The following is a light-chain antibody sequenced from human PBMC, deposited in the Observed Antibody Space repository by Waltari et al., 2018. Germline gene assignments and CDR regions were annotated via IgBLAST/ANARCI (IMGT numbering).Light chain of an antibody. Sequence: EIVLTQSPATLSLSPGERATLSGRASQSVSSYLAWYQQKPGQAPRLLIYAASTRATGIPARFSGSGSGTDFTLTISSLEPEDFAVYYCQQRSNWPRTFGQGTKVEIK. CDR1: QSVSSY. CDR2: AAS. V-gene: IGKV3-11*01. J-gene: IGKJ1*01. CDR3: QQRSNWPRT.